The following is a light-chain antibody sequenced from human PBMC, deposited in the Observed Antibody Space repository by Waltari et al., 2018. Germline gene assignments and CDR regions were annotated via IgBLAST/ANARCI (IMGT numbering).Light chain of an antibody. CDR1: WSNIGAGSD. CDR3: QSYDTSLGVV. CDR2: GVN. Sequence: QSVLTHPPSVSGAPGPRVPISCTCSWSNIGAGSDVHWYQQLPGKAPTLLVYGVNTRPPGVPDRFFGSKSGTSASLAIPGLQPEDEADYYCQSYDTSLGVVFGGGTKLTVL. J-gene: IGLJ2*01. V-gene: IGLV1-40*01.